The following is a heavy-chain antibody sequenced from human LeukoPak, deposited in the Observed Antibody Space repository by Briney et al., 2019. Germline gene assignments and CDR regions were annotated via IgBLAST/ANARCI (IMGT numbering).Heavy chain of an antibody. J-gene: IGHJ4*02. CDR2: ITGSGNSK. D-gene: IGHD2-21*01. V-gene: IGHV3-11*04. CDR1: GFTFSDYY. CDR3: AKSLVVVNDPPDY. Sequence: GGSLRLSCAASGFTFSDYYMTWIRQAPGKGPEWLSYITGSGNSKYYADSVRGRFTISRDNAKNSLYLQMDSLRAEDTAVYYCAKSLVVVNDPPDYWGQGTLVTVSS.